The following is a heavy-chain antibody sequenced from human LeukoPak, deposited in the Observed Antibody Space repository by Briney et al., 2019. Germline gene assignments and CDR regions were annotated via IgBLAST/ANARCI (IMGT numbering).Heavy chain of an antibody. CDR1: GFTFGSYS. J-gene: IGHJ4*02. CDR3: ARELNIVATITSDY. CDR2: ISSSSSYI. D-gene: IGHD5-12*01. V-gene: IGHV3-21*01. Sequence: PGGSLRLSCAASGFTFGSYSMNWVRQAPGKGLEWVSSISSSSSYIYYADSVKGRFTISRDNAKNSLYLQMNSLRAEDTAVYYCARELNIVATITSDYWGQGTLVTVSS.